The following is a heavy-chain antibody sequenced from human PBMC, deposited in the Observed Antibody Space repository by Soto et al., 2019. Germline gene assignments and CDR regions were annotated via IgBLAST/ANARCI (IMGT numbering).Heavy chain of an antibody. J-gene: IGHJ4*02. CDR3: ARSAGGSYPQYDY. D-gene: IGHD1-26*01. V-gene: IGHV3-30*04. CDR2: ISYDGRDK. Sequence: QVQLVESGGGVVQPGRSLRLSCAASGFTFSSYAMHWVRQAPGTGLEWVAIISYDGRDKNYPDSVKGRFTISRDNSKNTLYLQMNSLQAEDTAVYYCARSAGGSYPQYDYWGQGTLVTVSS. CDR1: GFTFSSYA.